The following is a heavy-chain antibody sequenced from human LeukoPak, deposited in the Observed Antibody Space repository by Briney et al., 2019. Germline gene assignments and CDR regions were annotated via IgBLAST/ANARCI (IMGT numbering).Heavy chain of an antibody. J-gene: IGHJ5*02. CDR3: ARDNYGDYEVGNWFDP. D-gene: IGHD4-17*01. Sequence: ASVKVSCKASGYTFTSSGISWVRQAPGQGLEWMGWISAYNGNTNYAQKLQGRVTMTTDTSTSTAYMELRSLRSDDTAVYYCARDNYGDYEVGNWFDPWGQGTLVTVSS. CDR2: ISAYNGNT. V-gene: IGHV1-18*01. CDR1: GYTFTSSG.